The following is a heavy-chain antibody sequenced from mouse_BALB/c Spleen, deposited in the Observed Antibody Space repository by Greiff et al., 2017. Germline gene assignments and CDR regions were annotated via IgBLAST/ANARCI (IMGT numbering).Heavy chain of an antibody. CDR2: IDPANGNT. D-gene: IGHD1-1*02. J-gene: IGHJ4*01. V-gene: IGHV14-3*02. CDR3: ARGELFAMDY. CDR1: GFNIKDTY. Sequence: VQLQQSGAELVKPGASVKLSCTASGFNIKDTYMHWVKQRPEQGLEWIGRIDPANGNTKYDPKFQGKATITADTSSNTAYLQLSSLTSEDTAVYCCARGELFAMDYWGQGTSVTVSS.